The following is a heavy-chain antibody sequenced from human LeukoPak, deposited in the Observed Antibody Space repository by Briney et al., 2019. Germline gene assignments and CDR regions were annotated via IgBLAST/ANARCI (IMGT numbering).Heavy chain of an antibody. V-gene: IGHV4-31*03. CDR2: VCHDGGT. Sequence: SETLSLTCTVSGGSISSSSYCWSWIRQHPGKGLEWIGYVCHDGGTSYNPSLKGRVTVTIDTSKNQFSLKLNSVTAADTAVFFCAKEGRDSGGYNGWFEPWGQGTLVTVSS. CDR1: GGSISSSSYC. J-gene: IGHJ5*02. CDR3: AKEGRDSGGYNGWFEP. D-gene: IGHD2-15*01.